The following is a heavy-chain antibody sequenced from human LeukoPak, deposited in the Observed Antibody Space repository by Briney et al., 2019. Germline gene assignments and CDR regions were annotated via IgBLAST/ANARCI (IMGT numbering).Heavy chain of an antibody. CDR1: GGSISSYY. CDR3: ARDVSPWGYFDY. D-gene: IGHD7-27*01. J-gene: IGHJ4*02. CDR2: IYYSGST. Sequence: SETLSLTCTVSGGSISSYYWSWIRQPPGKGLEWIGYIYYSGSTNYNPSPKSRVSISVDTSKKQFSLKLSSVTAADTAMYYCARDVSPWGYFDYWGQGILVTVSS. V-gene: IGHV4-59*01.